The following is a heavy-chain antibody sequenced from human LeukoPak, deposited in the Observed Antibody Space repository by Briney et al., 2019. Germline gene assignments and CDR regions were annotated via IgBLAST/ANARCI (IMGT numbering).Heavy chain of an antibody. D-gene: IGHD4/OR15-4a*01. V-gene: IGHV3-11*01. J-gene: IGHJ5*02. CDR1: GFPFRDYY. CDR3: ARHMVITPFDP. Sequence: GGSLRLSCAASGFPFRDYYFSWVRQAPGQGPEWLSFISASGNIIHYEDSVKGRFTISRDDAKNSVFLQMDSLRTEDTALYYCARHMVITPFDPWGQGTLVTVSS. CDR2: ISASGNII.